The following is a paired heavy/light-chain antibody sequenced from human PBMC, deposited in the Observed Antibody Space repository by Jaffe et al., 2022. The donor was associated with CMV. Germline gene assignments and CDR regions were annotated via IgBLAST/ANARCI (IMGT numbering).Light chain of an antibody. V-gene: IGLV1-47*01. CDR2: KNN. J-gene: IGLJ3*02. CDR1: RSNIGNNH. CDR3: ATWDDSLSGPV. Sequence: QSVLTQPPSASGTPGQRVTISCSGSRSNIGNNHVYWYLQLPGTAPKLLIYKNNQRPSGVPDRFSASKSGTSASLAISGLRSEDEADYYCATWDDSLSGPVFGGGTKLTVL.
Heavy chain of an antibody. CDR1: GFAFSNYY. V-gene: IGHV3-11*06. J-gene: IGHJ3*02. CDR3: ARGSYYYDSSGYSTEDAFDI. CDR2: INIISSYR. Sequence: QVQLVESGGGLVKPGGSLRLSCAASGFAFSNYYMSWIRQAPGKGLEWISYINIISSYRNYAGSVRGRFIISRDNAKNSLYLEMNSLRAEDTAVYYCARGSYYYDSSGYSTEDAFDIWGQGTMVTVSS. D-gene: IGHD3-22*01.